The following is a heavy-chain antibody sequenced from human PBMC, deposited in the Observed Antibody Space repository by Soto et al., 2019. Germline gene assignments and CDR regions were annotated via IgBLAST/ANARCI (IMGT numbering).Heavy chain of an antibody. J-gene: IGHJ4*02. Sequence: GGSLRLSCAASGCTFDDYCMTWVRQAPGKGLEWVANIKQDGSEKYYVDSVKGRFTISRDNAKNSLYLQMNSLRAEDTAVYYCSRSYYDYIWGSNPTIHWGQGTLVTVSS. CDR1: GCTFDDYC. V-gene: IGHV3-7*01. CDR2: IKQDGSEK. D-gene: IGHD3-16*01. CDR3: SRSYYDYIWGSNPTIH.